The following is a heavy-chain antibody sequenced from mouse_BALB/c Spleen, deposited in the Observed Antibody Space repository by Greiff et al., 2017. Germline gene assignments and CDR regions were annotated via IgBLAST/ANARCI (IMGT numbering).Heavy chain of an antibody. Sequence: VQLQQSGAELVRPGTSVKISCKASGYTFTNYWLGWVKQRPGHGLEWIGDIYPGGGYTNYNEKFKGKATLTADTSSSTAYMQLSSLTSEDSAVYFCARALDYDVSAYWGQGTLVTVSA. J-gene: IGHJ3*01. V-gene: IGHV1-63*02. D-gene: IGHD2-4*01. CDR1: GYTFTNYW. CDR2: IYPGGGYT. CDR3: ARALDYDVSAY.